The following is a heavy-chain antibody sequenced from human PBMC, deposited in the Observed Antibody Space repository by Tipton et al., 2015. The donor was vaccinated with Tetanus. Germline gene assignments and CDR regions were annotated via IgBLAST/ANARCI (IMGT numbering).Heavy chain of an antibody. V-gene: IGHV4-30-2*01. J-gene: IGHJ4*02. CDR3: ARVACSSTSCYSHYFDY. CDR2: VFRSGSA. Sequence: TLSLTCAVSGASISSIYSWSWIRQPPGKGLEWIGYVFRSGSADYDPSLKSRVNISLDRSEHQISLMLTSVTAADTAAYYCARVACSSTSCYSHYFDYWGPGSLVTVSS. D-gene: IGHD2-2*01. CDR1: GASISSIYS.